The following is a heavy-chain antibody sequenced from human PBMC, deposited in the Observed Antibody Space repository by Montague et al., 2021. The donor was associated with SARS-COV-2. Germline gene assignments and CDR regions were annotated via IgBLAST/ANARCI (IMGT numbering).Heavy chain of an antibody. Sequence: SLRLSCAASGFTFSSYWMHWVRQAPGKGLVWVSCINSDGSITTYADSVKGRFTISRDNAKNTVYMQMNSLRAEDTAVYYCVRPPRGGYNYPFDYWGQGTLVTVSS. CDR1: GFTFSSYW. V-gene: IGHV3-74*01. J-gene: IGHJ4*02. CDR3: VRPPRGGYNYPFDY. D-gene: IGHD5-24*01. CDR2: INSDGSIT.